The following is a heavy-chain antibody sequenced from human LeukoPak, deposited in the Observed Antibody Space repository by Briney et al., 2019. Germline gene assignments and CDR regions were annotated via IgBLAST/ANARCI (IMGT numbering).Heavy chain of an antibody. CDR3: ATGTAIFWYFDL. D-gene: IGHD5-18*01. CDR2: IRYDGSNK. J-gene: IGHJ2*01. Sequence: GGSLRLSCAASGFTFSSYGMHWVRQAPGKGLEWVAFIRYDGSNKYYADSVKGRFTISRDNSKNTLYLQMNSLRAEDTAVYYCATGTAIFWYFDLWGRGTLVTVSS. V-gene: IGHV3-30*02. CDR1: GFTFSSYG.